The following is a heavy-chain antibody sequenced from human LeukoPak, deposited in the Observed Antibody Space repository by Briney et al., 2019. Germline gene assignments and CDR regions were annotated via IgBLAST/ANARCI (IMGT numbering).Heavy chain of an antibody. D-gene: IGHD3-10*01. CDR1: GGSISSYY. V-gene: IGHV4-59*01. CDR2: IYYSGST. Sequence: SETLSLTCTVSGGSISSYYWSWIRQPPGKGLEWIGYIYYSGSTNYNPSLKSRVTISVDTSKNQFSLKLSSVTAADTAVYYCAVLLWFGELLYWGQGTLVTVSS. J-gene: IGHJ4*02. CDR3: AVLLWFGELLY.